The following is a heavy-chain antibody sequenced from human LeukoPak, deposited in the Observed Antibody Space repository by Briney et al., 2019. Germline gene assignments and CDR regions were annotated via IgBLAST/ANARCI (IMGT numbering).Heavy chain of an antibody. Sequence: ASVKVSCKASGYTFSDYYIHWVRQAPGQGLEWMGWIKPNSSGTNFVQKFQGRVTMTRDTSISTAYMELSSLRSDDTAVYYCARDLVARWQIDFDYWGQGTLVTVSS. CDR2: IKPNSSGT. CDR1: GYTFSDYY. J-gene: IGHJ4*02. V-gene: IGHV1-2*02. CDR3: ARDLVARWQIDFDY. D-gene: IGHD2-8*02.